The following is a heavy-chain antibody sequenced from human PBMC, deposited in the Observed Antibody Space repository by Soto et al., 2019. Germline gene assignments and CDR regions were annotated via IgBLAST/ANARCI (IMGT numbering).Heavy chain of an antibody. D-gene: IGHD2-8*01. CDR3: AREDLYCTNGVCINWFYP. CDR1: GYTFTSYG. J-gene: IGHJ5*02. CDR2: ISAYNGNT. V-gene: IGHV1-18*01. Sequence: ASVKVSCKASGYTFTSYGISWVRQAPGQGLEWMGWISAYNGNTNYAQKLQGRVTMTTDTSTCTAYMELRSLRSDDTAVYYCAREDLYCTNGVCINWFYPWGQGTLVTVSS.